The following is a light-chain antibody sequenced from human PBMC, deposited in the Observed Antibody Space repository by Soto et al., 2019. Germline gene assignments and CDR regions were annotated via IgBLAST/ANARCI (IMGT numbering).Light chain of an antibody. J-gene: IGKJ2*01. CDR1: QSVSSSY. V-gene: IGKV3-20*01. CDR3: QQYGSSPYT. CDR2: GAS. Sequence: EIVLTQSPGTMSLSPGERATLSCRARQSVSSSYLAWYQQKPGQAPRLLIYGASSRATGIPDRFSGSGSGTDFTLTISRREPEDFAVYYCQQYGSSPYTFGQGTKLEIK.